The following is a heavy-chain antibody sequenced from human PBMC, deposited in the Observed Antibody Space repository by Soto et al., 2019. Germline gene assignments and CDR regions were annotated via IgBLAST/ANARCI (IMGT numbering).Heavy chain of an antibody. V-gene: IGHV1-69*13. CDR3: ARERSVGYCITTTCPKPFYYYAMDV. CDR2: MIPVFGTP. J-gene: IGHJ6*02. CDR1: GGTFTNYA. Sequence: GASVKVSGKASGGTFTNYAFSWVRQAPGQGLEWMGGMIPVFGTPDYAQKFQGRVTITADESTRTASMELSSLRSDDTAVYYCARERSVGYCITTTCPKPFYYYAMDVWGQGTTVNVSS. D-gene: IGHD2-2*01.